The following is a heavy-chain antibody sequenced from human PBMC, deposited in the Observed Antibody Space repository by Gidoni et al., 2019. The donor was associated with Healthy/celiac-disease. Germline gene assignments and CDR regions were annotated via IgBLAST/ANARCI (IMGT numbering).Heavy chain of an antibody. CDR3: ARLPTTVVTPGYYYGMDV. D-gene: IGHD4-17*01. Sequence: QVQLQQWGAGLLKPSETLSLTCAVYGGSFSGYYWSWIRQPPGKGLEWIGEINHSGSTNYNPSLKSRVTISVDTSKNQFSLKLSSVTAADTAVYYCARLPTTVVTPGYYYGMDVWGQGTTVTVSS. CDR1: GGSFSGYY. V-gene: IGHV4-34*01. CDR2: INHSGST. J-gene: IGHJ6*02.